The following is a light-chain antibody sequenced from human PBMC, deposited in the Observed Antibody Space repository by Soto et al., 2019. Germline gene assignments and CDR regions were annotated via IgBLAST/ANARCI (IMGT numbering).Light chain of an antibody. CDR1: QSVSSSY. CDR3: QRYGSSPYI. V-gene: IGKV3-20*01. CDR2: GAS. Sequence: ESVLTQTPGTLSFSPWERTTLSRRASQSVSSSYLAWYQQKPGQAPRLLIYGASRRATGIPDRFSGSGSGTHVTFTISSLAPEDFAVYYCQRYGSSPYILGQVTKLEI. J-gene: IGKJ2*01.